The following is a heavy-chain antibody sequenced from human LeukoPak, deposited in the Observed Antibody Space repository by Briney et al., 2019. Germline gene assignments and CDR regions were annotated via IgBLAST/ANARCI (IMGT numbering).Heavy chain of an antibody. CDR3: ARDGTGVYNLVQY. CDR1: GYTFTGYY. CDR2: INPNSGGT. J-gene: IGHJ4*02. Sequence: ASVTVSCKASGYTFTGYYMLWVRQAPGQGLEWMGWINPNSGGTNYAQKFQGRVTMTRDTSISAVYMELSRLRSDDTAVYYCARDGTGVYNLVQYWGQGTLVTVSS. V-gene: IGHV1-2*02. D-gene: IGHD5-24*01.